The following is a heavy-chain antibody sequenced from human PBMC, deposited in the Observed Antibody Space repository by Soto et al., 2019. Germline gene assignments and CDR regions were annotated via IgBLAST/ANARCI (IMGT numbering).Heavy chain of an antibody. CDR1: GYTLTELS. J-gene: IGHJ3*02. CDR3: ATEGVVVVAETGAFDI. Sequence: ASVKVSYKVSGYTLTELSMHWVRQAPGKGLEWMGGFDPEDGETIYAQKFQGRVTITEDTSTDTAYMELSSLRSEDTAVYYCATEGVVVVAETGAFDIWGQGTMVTVSS. D-gene: IGHD2-15*01. V-gene: IGHV1-24*01. CDR2: FDPEDGET.